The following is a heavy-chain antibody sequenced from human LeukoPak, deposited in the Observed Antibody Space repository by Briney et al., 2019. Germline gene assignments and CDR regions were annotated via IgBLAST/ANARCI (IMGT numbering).Heavy chain of an antibody. CDR3: ARDRPPWGEGAFDI. V-gene: IGHV4-59*01. J-gene: IGHJ3*02. CDR1: GGFISSYY. Sequence: SETLSLTCTVSGGFISSYYWSWIRQPPGKGLEWIGYIYYSGSTNYNPSLKSRVTISVDTSKNQFSLKLSSVTAADTAVYYCARDRPPWGEGAFDIWGQGTMVTVSS. CDR2: IYYSGST. D-gene: IGHD3-16*01.